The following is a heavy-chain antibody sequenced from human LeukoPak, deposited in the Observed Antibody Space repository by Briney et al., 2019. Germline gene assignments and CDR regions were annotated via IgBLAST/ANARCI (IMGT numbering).Heavy chain of an antibody. D-gene: IGHD5-18*01. V-gene: IGHV1-69*05. CDR2: IIPIFGTA. Sequence: GASVKVSCKASGGTFSSYAISWVRQAPGQGLEWMGGIIPIFGTANYAQKFQGRVTITTDESTSTAYMELSSLRSEDTAVYYCSRDLRRGYSYGRLXYWGQGTLXTXXS. J-gene: IGHJ4*02. CDR1: GGTFSSYA. CDR3: SRDLRRGYSYGRLXY.